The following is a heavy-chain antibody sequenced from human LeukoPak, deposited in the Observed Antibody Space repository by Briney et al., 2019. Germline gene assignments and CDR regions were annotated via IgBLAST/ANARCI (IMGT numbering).Heavy chain of an antibody. CDR3: ARAPLSAVVAVNWFDP. CDR2: ISAYNGNT. CDR1: GYTFGDYG. D-gene: IGHD2-15*01. J-gene: IGHJ5*02. Sequence: ASVKVSCKASGYTFGDYGITWIRQAPGQGLEWMGWISAYNGNTNYAQKLQGRVTMTTDTSTSTAYMELRSLRSDDTAVYYCARAPLSAVVAVNWFDPWGQGTLVTVSS. V-gene: IGHV1-18*01.